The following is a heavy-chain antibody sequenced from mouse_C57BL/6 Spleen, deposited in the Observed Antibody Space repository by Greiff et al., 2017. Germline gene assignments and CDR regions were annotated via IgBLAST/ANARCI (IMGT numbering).Heavy chain of an antibody. CDR2: IDPSDSYT. CDR3: ARDYYGSSEWYFDV. J-gene: IGHJ1*03. CDR1: GYTFTSYW. D-gene: IGHD1-1*01. V-gene: IGHV1-50*01. Sequence: QVQLQQSGAELVKPGASVKLSCKASGYTFTSYWMQWVKQRPGQGLEWIGEIDPSDSYTNYNQKFKGKATLTVDTSSSTAYMQLSSLTSEDSAVYYCARDYYGSSEWYFDVWGTGTTVTVSS.